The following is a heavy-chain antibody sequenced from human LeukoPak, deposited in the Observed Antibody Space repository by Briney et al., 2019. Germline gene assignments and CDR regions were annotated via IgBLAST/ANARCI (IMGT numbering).Heavy chain of an antibody. CDR3: ARAEGYGGELDS. CDR2: IPYDGSNK. V-gene: IGHV3-30*04. Sequence: GGSLRLSCAASGFTFSTYAMHWVRQAPGKGLEWVAVIPYDGSNKYYADSVKGRFTISRENSKNRLYLQMNSLRAEVTAVYYCARAEGYGGELDSWGQGTLVTVSS. D-gene: IGHD4-23*01. J-gene: IGHJ4*02. CDR1: GFTFSTYA.